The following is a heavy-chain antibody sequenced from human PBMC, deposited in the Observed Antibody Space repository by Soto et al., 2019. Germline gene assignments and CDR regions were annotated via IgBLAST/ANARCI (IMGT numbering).Heavy chain of an antibody. J-gene: IGHJ6*02. CDR1: GGSISSYY. CDR2: IYYSGST. CDR3: AREVYSSSWKPSYYYYYGMDV. V-gene: IGHV4-59*01. D-gene: IGHD6-13*01. Sequence: SETLSLTCTVSGGSISSYYWSWIRQPPGKGLEWIGYIYYSGSTNYNPSLKSRVTISVDTSKNQFSLKLSSVTAADTAVYYCAREVYSSSWKPSYYYYYGMDVWGQGTTVTVSS.